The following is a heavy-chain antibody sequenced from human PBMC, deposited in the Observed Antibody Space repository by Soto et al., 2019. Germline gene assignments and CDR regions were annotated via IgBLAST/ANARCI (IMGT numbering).Heavy chain of an antibody. V-gene: IGHV2-5*02. Sequence: QITLKESGPTRVKPTQTLMLTCTFSGFSLSTNGVGVGWIRQPPGKALERLALIYWDDDKRYSPSLSNRLTITKDTSENQVVLTMTNMDPVDTATYFCVHRAGLQGNWNGGYFDYWGQGALVTVSS. J-gene: IGHJ4*02. CDR1: GFSLSTNGVG. CDR2: IYWDDDK. D-gene: IGHD1-1*01. CDR3: VHRAGLQGNWNGGYFDY.